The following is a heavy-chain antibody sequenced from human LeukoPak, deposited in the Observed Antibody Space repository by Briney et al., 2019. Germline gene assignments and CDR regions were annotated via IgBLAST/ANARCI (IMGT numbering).Heavy chain of an antibody. V-gene: IGHV3-9*01. J-gene: IGHJ4*02. CDR2: ISWNSGSI. CDR3: AKGGGVVVKYYFDY. D-gene: IGHD3-22*01. Sequence: GRSRRLSCAASGFTFDDYAMHWVRQAPGKGLEWVSGISWNSGSIGYADSVKGRFTISRDNAKNSLYLQMNSLRAEDTALYYCAKGGGVVVKYYFDYWGQGTLVTVSS. CDR1: GFTFDDYA.